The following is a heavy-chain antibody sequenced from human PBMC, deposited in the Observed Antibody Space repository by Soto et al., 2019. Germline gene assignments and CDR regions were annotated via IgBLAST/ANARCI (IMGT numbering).Heavy chain of an antibody. D-gene: IGHD3-3*01. Sequence: ASETLSLTCAVYGGAFSGYYWSWIRQPPGKGLGGIGGINHSGSTNYNPSLKSRVTISVDTSKNQFSLKLSSVTAADTAVYYCARLYYDFWSGYSSRRNYYYYMDVWGKGTTVTVSS. V-gene: IGHV4-34*01. CDR3: ARLYYDFWSGYSSRRNYYYYMDV. J-gene: IGHJ6*03. CDR2: INHSGST. CDR1: GGAFSGYY.